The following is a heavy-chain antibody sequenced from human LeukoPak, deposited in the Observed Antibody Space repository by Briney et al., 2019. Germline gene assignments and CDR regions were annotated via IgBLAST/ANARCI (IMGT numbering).Heavy chain of an antibody. CDR2: IYTSGST. V-gene: IGHV4-61*02. J-gene: IGHJ4*02. Sequence: SETLSLTCTVSGGSIISGSYYWSWIRQPAGKGLEWIGRIYTSGSTNYNPSLKSRVTISVDTSKNQFSLKLSSVTAADTAVYYCAGMYYYGSGATTNDYWGQGTLVTVSS. D-gene: IGHD3-10*01. CDR3: AGMYYYGSGATTNDY. CDR1: GGSIISGSYY.